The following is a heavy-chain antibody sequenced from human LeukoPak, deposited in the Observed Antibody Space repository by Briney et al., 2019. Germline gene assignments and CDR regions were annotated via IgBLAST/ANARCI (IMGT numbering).Heavy chain of an antibody. Sequence: SETLSLTCTVSGGSISSYYWSWIRQPAGKGLEWIGRIYTSGSTNYNPSLKSRVTMSVDTSKNQFSLKLSSVTAADTAVYYCARERYYDFWSGYYTPYYYYYMDVWGKGTTVTVSS. CDR3: ARERYYDFWSGYYTPYYYYYMDV. CDR2: IYTSGST. J-gene: IGHJ6*03. CDR1: GGSISSYY. D-gene: IGHD3-3*01. V-gene: IGHV4-4*07.